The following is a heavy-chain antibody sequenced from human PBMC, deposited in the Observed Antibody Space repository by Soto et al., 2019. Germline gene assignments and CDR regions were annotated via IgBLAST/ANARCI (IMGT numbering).Heavy chain of an antibody. V-gene: IGHV4-59*08. CDR3: ARLSSGWNDPLFYYYYGMDV. J-gene: IGHJ6*02. Sequence: LEILSLTCTVSGGSISSYYWSWIRQPPGKGLEWIGYIYYSGSTNYNPSLKSRVTISVDTSKNQFSLKLSSVTAADTAVYYCARLSSGWNDPLFYYYYGMDVWGQGTTVTVS. D-gene: IGHD6-19*01. CDR1: GGSISSYY. CDR2: IYYSGST.